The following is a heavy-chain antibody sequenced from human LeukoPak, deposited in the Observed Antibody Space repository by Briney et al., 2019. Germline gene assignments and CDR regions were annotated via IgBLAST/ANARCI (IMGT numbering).Heavy chain of an antibody. CDR1: GGSFSGYY. CDR3: ARSGYYDSSAEDY. CDR2: INHSGST. J-gene: IGHJ4*02. V-gene: IGHV4-34*01. D-gene: IGHD3-22*01. Sequence: SETLSLTCAVYGGSFSGYYWSWIRQPPGKGLEWIGEINHSGSTNYNPSLKSRVTISVDTSKNQFSLKLSSVTAADTTVYYCARSGYYDSSAEDYWGQGTLVTVSS.